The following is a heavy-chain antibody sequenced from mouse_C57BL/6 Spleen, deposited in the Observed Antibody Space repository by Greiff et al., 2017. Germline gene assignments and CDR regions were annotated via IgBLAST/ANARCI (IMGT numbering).Heavy chain of an antibody. CDR3: AETGSSQYYFDY. CDR1: GFNIKDYY. J-gene: IGHJ2*01. CDR2: IDPEDGET. D-gene: IGHD1-1*01. Sequence: EVQLQQSGAELVKPGASVKLSCTASGFNIKDYYMHWVKQRTEQGLEWIGRIDPEDGETKYAPKFQGKATITADTSSNTAYLQLSILTSEDTAVYYCAETGSSQYYFDYWGQGTTLTVSS. V-gene: IGHV14-2*01.